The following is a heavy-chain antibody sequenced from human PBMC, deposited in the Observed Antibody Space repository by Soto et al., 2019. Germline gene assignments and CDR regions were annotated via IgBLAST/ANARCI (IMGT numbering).Heavy chain of an antibody. V-gene: IGHV4-59*08. D-gene: IGHD6-13*01. Sequence: SETLSLTCTVSGGSISSYYWSWIRQPPGKGLEWIGYIYYSGSTNYNPSLKSRVTISVDTSKNQFSLKLSSVTAADTAVYYCARRIAAAGKDWFDPWGQGTLVTVSS. CDR2: IYYSGST. CDR3: ARRIAAAGKDWFDP. J-gene: IGHJ5*02. CDR1: GGSISSYY.